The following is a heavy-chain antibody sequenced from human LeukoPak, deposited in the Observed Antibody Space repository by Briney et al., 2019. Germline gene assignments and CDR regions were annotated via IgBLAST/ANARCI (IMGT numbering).Heavy chain of an antibody. Sequence: LSGGSLRLSCAASGFTFSNAWMSWVRQAPGKGLEWVSAISGSGGSTYYADSVKGRFTISRDNSKNTLYPQRNSLRAEATAVYYCAKDRRTYSGPGVIDYWGQGTLVTVSS. CDR1: GFTFSNAW. CDR3: AKDRRTYSGPGVIDY. D-gene: IGHD1-26*01. V-gene: IGHV3-23*01. CDR2: ISGSGGST. J-gene: IGHJ4*02.